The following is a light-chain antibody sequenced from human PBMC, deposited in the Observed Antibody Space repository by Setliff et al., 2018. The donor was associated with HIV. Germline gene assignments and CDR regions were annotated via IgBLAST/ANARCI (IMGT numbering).Light chain of an antibody. J-gene: IGLJ1*01. Sequence: QSVLTQQPAASGTPGQRVTISCSGSTSNIGSNTVNWYQQLPGTAPKLLIYSNNQRPSGVPGRFSGSKSGTSASLAISGLQSGDEADYYCAAWDDGLSAFYVFGAGTKVTVL. CDR1: TSNIGSNT. V-gene: IGLV1-44*01. CDR3: AAWDDGLSAFYV. CDR2: SNN.